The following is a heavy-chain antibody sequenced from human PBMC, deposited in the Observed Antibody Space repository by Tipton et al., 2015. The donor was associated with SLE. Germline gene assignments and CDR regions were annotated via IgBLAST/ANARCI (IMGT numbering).Heavy chain of an antibody. CDR3: ARGPAVTTYYYYYYYMDV. J-gene: IGHJ6*03. Sequence: TLSLTCAVYGGPFSDYYWSWIRQPPGKGLEWIAEINHLGSTRHSPSLKSRLTISVDTSKNQFSLKLSSVTAADTAVYYCARGPAVTTYYYYYYYMDVWGKGTTVTVSS. V-gene: IGHV4-34*01. CDR1: GGPFSDYY. D-gene: IGHD2/OR15-2a*01. CDR2: INHLGST.